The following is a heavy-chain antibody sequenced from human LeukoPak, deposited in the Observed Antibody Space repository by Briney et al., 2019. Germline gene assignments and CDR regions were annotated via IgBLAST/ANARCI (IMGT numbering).Heavy chain of an antibody. CDR1: GFSITKYW. V-gene: IGHV3-7*01. J-gene: IGHJ4*02. CDR3: ARGGRYYDFWSGYTGDFDY. D-gene: IGHD3-3*01. CDR2: IKGDGSEK. Sequence: GGSLRLSCAVSGFSITKYWMTWVRQAPGKGLEWVANIKGDGSEKYYLDSVRGRFTISRDNAKNSLYLQMNSLRAEDTAVYYCARGGRYYDFWSGYTGDFDYWGQGTLVTVSS.